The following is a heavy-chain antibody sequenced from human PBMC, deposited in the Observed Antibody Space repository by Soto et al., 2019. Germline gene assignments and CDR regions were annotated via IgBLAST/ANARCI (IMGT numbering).Heavy chain of an antibody. D-gene: IGHD1-20*01. CDR1: GFTFSTYE. Sequence: GGSLRLSCAASGFTFSTYEMNWVRQAPGKGLEWVSYISSSATDIYYADSVKGRFTISRDNAKNSLFLQMNSLRAEDTAVYYCARNGITGTIPHYYHYGMDVWGQGTTVTVSS. J-gene: IGHJ6*02. CDR2: ISSSATDI. V-gene: IGHV3-48*03. CDR3: ARNGITGTIPHYYHYGMDV.